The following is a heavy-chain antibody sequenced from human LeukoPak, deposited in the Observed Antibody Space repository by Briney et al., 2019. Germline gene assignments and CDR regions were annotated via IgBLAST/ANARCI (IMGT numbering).Heavy chain of an antibody. J-gene: IGHJ4*02. V-gene: IGHV4-61*02. CDR1: GGSISSGSYY. CDR3: ARVSLPGVVNPDY. CDR2: IYTSGST. D-gene: IGHD3-22*01. Sequence: PSETLSLTCTVSGGSISSGSYYWSWIRQPAGKGLEWIGRIYTSGSTNYNPSLKSRVTISVDTSKNQFSLKLSSVTAADTAVYYCARVSLPGVVNPDYWGQGTLATVSS.